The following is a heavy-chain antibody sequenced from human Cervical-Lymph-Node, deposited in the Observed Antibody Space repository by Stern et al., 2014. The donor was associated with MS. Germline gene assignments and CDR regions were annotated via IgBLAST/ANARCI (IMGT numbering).Heavy chain of an antibody. Sequence: QVQLVQSGAEVKKPGTSVKVSCKASGYTFSRYGLSWVRQAPGQGLEWMGWINTYNGHTDCAQKLQGRVTMTTDTATTTAYMELRSLRSDDTAVYYCARVQYYYDSSGYYLPDAFDFWGQGTFVTVSS. V-gene: IGHV1-18*01. CDR3: ARVQYYYDSSGYYLPDAFDF. CDR2: INTYNGHT. D-gene: IGHD3-22*01. J-gene: IGHJ3*01. CDR1: GYTFSRYG.